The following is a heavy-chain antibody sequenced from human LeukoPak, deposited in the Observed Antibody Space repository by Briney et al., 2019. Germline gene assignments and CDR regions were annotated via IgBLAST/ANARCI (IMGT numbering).Heavy chain of an antibody. CDR1: GGTFSSYA. CDR2: IIPIFGTA. Sequence: SVKVSCKASGGTFSSYAISWVRQAPGQGLEWMGGIIPIFGTANYAQRFQGRVTITADESTSTAYMELSSLRSEDTAVYYCASRHNWNYYYYGMDVWGQGTTVTVSS. V-gene: IGHV1-69*13. J-gene: IGHJ6*02. CDR3: ASRHNWNYYYYGMDV. D-gene: IGHD1-20*01.